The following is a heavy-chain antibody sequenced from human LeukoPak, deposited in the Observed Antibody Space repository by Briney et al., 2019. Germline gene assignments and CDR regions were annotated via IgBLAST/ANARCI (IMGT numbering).Heavy chain of an antibody. D-gene: IGHD4-17*01. CDR1: GGTFSSYA. J-gene: IGHJ4*02. CDR2: IIPIFGTA. CDR3: AARGDYGDNVRFDY. Sequence: SSVKVSCKASGGTFSSYAISWVRQAPGQGLEWMGGIIPIFGTANYAQKFQGRVTITADESTSTAYMELSSLRSEDTAVYYCAARGDYGDNVRFDYWGQGTLVTVSS. V-gene: IGHV1-69*01.